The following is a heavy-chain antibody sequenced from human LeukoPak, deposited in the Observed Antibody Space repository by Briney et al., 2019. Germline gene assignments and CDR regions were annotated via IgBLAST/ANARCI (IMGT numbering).Heavy chain of an antibody. V-gene: IGHV3-23*01. J-gene: IGHJ4*02. D-gene: IGHD6-19*01. CDR3: AKVGQWLLTDEYYFDY. Sequence: GGSLRLSCVGSGFSFNKYAASWVRQAPGKGLEWVAGMTGGGATYHADSVKGRFVISRDNSKNTVYLQMNSLRAEDTAVYYCAKVGQWLLTDEYYFDYWGQGTLVTVSS. CDR2: MTGGGAT. CDR1: GFSFNKYA.